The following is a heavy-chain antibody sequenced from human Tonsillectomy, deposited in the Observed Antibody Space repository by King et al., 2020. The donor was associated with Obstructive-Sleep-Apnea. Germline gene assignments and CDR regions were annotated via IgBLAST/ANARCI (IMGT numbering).Heavy chain of an antibody. V-gene: IGHV4-34*01. CDR1: GGSFSGYY. CDR2: INHSGST. CDR3: ARGGWGSSWPFDY. Sequence: VQLQQWGAGLLKPSETLSLTCAVYGGSFSGYYWSWIRQPPGKGLEWIGEINHSGSTNYNPSLKSRVTISLDTSKNQFSLELRSLTAADTAVYYCARGGWGSSWPFDYWGQGTLVTVSS. D-gene: IGHD6-13*01. J-gene: IGHJ4*02.